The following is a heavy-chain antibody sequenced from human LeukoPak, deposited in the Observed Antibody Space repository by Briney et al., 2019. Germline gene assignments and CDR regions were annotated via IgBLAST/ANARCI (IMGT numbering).Heavy chain of an antibody. CDR3: ARDTPYSSGWYVH. CDR1: GFTVSSNY. J-gene: IGHJ4*02. Sequence: GGSLRLSCAASGFTVSSNYMSWVRQAPGKGLEWVSVIYSGGSTYYADSVKGRFTISRDNSKNTLYLQMNSLRAEDTAVYYCARDTPYSSGWYVHWGQGTLVTVSS. V-gene: IGHV3-53*01. D-gene: IGHD6-19*01. CDR2: IYSGGST.